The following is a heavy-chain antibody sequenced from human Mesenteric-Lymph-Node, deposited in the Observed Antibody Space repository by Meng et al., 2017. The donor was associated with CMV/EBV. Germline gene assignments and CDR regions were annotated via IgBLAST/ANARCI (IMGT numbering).Heavy chain of an antibody. D-gene: IGHD3-3*01. Sequence: SETLSLTCAVYGGSFSGYYWSWIRPPPGKGREWIGEINHRGSTNYNPSLKSRVTISVDTSKNQFSLKLSSVTAADTAVYYCARSNVLRFLEWLFDYWGQGTLVTVSS. CDR3: ARSNVLRFLEWLFDY. J-gene: IGHJ4*02. CDR2: INHRGST. V-gene: IGHV4-34*01. CDR1: GGSFSGYY.